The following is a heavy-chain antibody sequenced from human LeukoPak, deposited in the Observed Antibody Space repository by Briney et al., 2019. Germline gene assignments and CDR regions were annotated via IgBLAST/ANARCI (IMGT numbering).Heavy chain of an antibody. CDR1: GLTVSSNY. CDR3: ASGSGSYRTPYYYMDV. CDR2: IYSGGST. V-gene: IGHV3-53*01. D-gene: IGHD3-10*01. J-gene: IGHJ6*03. Sequence: GGSLRLSCAASGLTVSSNYMSWVRQAPGKGLEWVSVIYSGGSTYYADSVKGRFTISRDNSKNTLYLQMNSLRAEDTAVYYCASGSGSYRTPYYYMDVWGKGTTVTVSS.